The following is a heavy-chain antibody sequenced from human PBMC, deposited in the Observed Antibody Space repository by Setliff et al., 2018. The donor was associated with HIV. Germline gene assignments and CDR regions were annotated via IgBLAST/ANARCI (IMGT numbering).Heavy chain of an antibody. J-gene: IGHJ4*02. CDR3: VRHADFWTSPRGYYFDS. CDR1: GGSISSETSY. Sequence: PSETLSLTCTVSGGSISSETSYWGWIRQSPGKGLEWLGSISYSGNTYYNPSLKSRVTISVDTSKNQFSLKVTSVTAADTAIFYCVRHADFWTSPRGYYFDSWGRGTLVTVSS. V-gene: IGHV4-39*01. D-gene: IGHD3-3*01. CDR2: ISYSGNT.